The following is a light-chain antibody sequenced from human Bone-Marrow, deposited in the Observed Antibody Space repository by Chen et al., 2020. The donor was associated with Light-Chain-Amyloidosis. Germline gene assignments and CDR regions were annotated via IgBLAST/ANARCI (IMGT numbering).Light chain of an antibody. CDR2: EAK. J-gene: IGLJ3*02. V-gene: IGLV2-23*01. CDR3: CSYAGRGKM. CDR1: SSDVGTYNL. Sequence: QSALTQPASVSGSPGQSITISCTGSSSDVGTYNLVSWYQHHPGKAPKLIIYEAKKRPSGVSNRFSDSRSGYTASLTISGLQAEDEADYYCCSYAGRGKMFGGGTKLTVL.